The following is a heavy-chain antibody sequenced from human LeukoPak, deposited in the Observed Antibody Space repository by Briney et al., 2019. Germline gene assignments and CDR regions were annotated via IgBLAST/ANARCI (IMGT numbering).Heavy chain of an antibody. J-gene: IGHJ4*02. CDR2: ITSGSSPI. CDR1: GFTFRSYS. V-gene: IGHV3-48*02. D-gene: IGHD3-10*01. Sequence: SGGSLRLSCAASGFTFRSYSMNWVRQAPGKGLEWVSYITSGSSPIYYADSVKGRFTISRDNAKNSLYLQMNSLRDEDTAVYYCARVGGRSSIGGDYWGQRTLVTVSS. CDR3: ARVGGRSSIGGDY.